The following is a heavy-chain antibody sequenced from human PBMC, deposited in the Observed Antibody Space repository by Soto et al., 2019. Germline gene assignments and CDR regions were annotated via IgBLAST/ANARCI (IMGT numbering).Heavy chain of an antibody. CDR2: IRYDGSNK. J-gene: IGHJ4*02. CDR3: ARDHPLSRGYYHNLDY. CDR1: GFTFSEYG. D-gene: IGHD3-3*01. Sequence: QVQLVESGGGVVQPGRSLRLSCAASGFTFSEYGMHWVRQAPGKGLQWVSFIRYDGSNKYFEDSVKGRFTISRDNSRNTLYLEMNSLRADDTAVYYCARDHPLSRGYYHNLDYWGQGALVTVSS. V-gene: IGHV3-33*01.